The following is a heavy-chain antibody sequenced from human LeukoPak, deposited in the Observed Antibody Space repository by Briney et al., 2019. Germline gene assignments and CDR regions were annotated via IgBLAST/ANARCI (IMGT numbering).Heavy chain of an antibody. D-gene: IGHD2-8*01. V-gene: IGHV1-69*13. Sequence: ASVKVSCKASGGTFSSYAISWVRQAPGQGLEWMGGIIPIFGTANYAQKFQGRVTITADESTSTAYMELSSPRSEDTAVYYCAGPGRYVLMVDYYGMDVWGQGTTVTVSS. J-gene: IGHJ6*02. CDR2: IIPIFGTA. CDR1: GGTFSSYA. CDR3: AGPGRYVLMVDYYGMDV.